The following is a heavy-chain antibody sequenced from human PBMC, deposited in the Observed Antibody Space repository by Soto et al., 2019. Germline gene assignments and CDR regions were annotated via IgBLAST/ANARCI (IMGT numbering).Heavy chain of an antibody. CDR1: GYTFTSYG. Sequence: QVQLVQSGAEVKKPGASVKVSCKASGYTFTSYGISWVRQAPGQGLEWMGWISAYNGNTIYAQKLQGRVTMTTDTSTSTAYMELRSLRSDDTDVYYCARSRGDILGGDYYYYMDVWGKGTTVTVSS. CDR3: ARSRGDILGGDYYYYMDV. V-gene: IGHV1-18*01. J-gene: IGHJ6*03. CDR2: ISAYNGNT. D-gene: IGHD3-9*01.